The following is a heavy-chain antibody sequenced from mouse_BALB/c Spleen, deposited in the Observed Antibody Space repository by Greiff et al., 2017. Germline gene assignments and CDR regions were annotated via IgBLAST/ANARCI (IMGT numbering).Heavy chain of an antibody. CDR3: TSGGRQGD. D-gene: IGHD3-2*01. CDR1: GFTFSSYT. Sequence: EVQRLQSGGGLVKPGGSLKLSCAASGFTFSSYTMSWVRQTPVKRLEWVATISSGGSYTYYPDSVKGRFTISRDKAKNTLYLQMSSLKYEDTAMYCCTSGGRQGDWGQGTTLTVSS. V-gene: IGHV5-6-4*01. J-gene: IGHJ2*01. CDR2: ISSGGSYT.